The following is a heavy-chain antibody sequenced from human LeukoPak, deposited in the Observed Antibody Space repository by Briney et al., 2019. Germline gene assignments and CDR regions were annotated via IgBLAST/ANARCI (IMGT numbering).Heavy chain of an antibody. CDR3: ARELAA. D-gene: IGHD6-13*01. CDR2: IWPDGSNK. CDR1: GFTFSSYW. Sequence: GGSLRLSCAASGFTFSSYWMNWVRQAPGKGLEWVAAIWPDGSNKYYANSVKGRFTISRDNSKNTLYLQMNSLRGDDTAIYYCARELAAWGQGTLVTVSS. J-gene: IGHJ4*02. V-gene: IGHV3-33*08.